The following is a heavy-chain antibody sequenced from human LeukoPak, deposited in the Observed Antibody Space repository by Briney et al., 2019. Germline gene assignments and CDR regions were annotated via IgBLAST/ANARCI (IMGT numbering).Heavy chain of an antibody. Sequence: SETLSLTCTVSGGSISSSSYYWGWIRQPPGKGLEWIGSIYYSGSTYYNPSLKSRVTISVDTSKNQFFLKLSSVTAADTAVYYCARLEWRYDYWGQGTLVTVSS. CDR2: IYYSGST. V-gene: IGHV4-39*01. D-gene: IGHD2-15*01. CDR1: GGSISSSSYY. CDR3: ARLEWRYDY. J-gene: IGHJ4*02.